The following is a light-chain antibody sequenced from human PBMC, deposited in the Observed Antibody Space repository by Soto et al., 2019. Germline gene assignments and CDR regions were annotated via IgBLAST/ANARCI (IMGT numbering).Light chain of an antibody. CDR3: QKFNDWPRT. CDR1: QSVTSN. V-gene: IGKV3-15*01. CDR2: GAS. J-gene: IGKJ1*01. Sequence: EIVMTQSPVTLSVSPGERATLSCRASQSVTSNLAWYQQKPGQASRLLIYGASTSATGIPARFSGSGSGTEFTLTISNLQSEDFAIYYCQKFNDWPRTFGQGTKVDIK.